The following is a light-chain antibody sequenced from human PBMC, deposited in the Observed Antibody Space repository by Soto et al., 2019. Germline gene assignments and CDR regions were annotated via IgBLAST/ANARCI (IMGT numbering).Light chain of an antibody. V-gene: IGKV3-20*01. Sequence: EIVLTQSPGTLSLSPGERATLSCRASQNVSSSYLAWYQQKPGQAPRLLIYGASSRATGIPDRFSGSGSGTDFTLTISRLEPEDFAVYYCQQYGSSPGWTFGQGTTVEIK. CDR2: GAS. CDR1: QNVSSSY. CDR3: QQYGSSPGWT. J-gene: IGKJ1*01.